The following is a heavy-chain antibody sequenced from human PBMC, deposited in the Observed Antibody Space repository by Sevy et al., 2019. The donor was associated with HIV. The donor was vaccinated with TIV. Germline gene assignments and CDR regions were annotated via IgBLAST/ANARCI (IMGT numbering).Heavy chain of an antibody. CDR1: GFNFGSHA. V-gene: IGHV3-30*04. CDR3: ARDLISGSYSQSLDY. Sequence: GESLKISCAASGFNFGSHAMHWVRQAPGKGLDWVAVISSDGNSQYSADSVKCRFTISRDNSKNTLYLQMDSLRAEDTAVYYCARDLISGSYSQSLDYWGQGTLVTVSS. J-gene: IGHJ4*02. D-gene: IGHD1-26*01. CDR2: ISSDGNSQ.